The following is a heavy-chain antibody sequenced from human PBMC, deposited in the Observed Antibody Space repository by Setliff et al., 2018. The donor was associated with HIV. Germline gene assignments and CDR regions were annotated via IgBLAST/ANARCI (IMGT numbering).Heavy chain of an antibody. CDR1: DGSVSGYS. Sequence: SETLSLTCSVSDGSVSGYSWSWIRQPAGKGLEWIGRIYTSGTTNYNPSLKSRVTMSVDTSKNQFSLKLSSVTAADTAVYYCARAGSMVRGVIISAIDIWGQGTMGTVS. J-gene: IGHJ3*02. CDR3: ARAGSMVRGVIISAIDI. CDR2: IYTSGTT. D-gene: IGHD3-10*01. V-gene: IGHV4-4*07.